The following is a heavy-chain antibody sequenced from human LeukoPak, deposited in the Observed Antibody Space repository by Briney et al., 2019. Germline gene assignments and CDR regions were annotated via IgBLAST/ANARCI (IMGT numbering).Heavy chain of an antibody. CDR3: SSQVVGNDY. J-gene: IGHJ4*02. D-gene: IGHD3-22*01. CDR1: VKSPLRNYY. V-gene: IGHV4-34*01. Sequence: SETLSLTCAVYVKSPLRNYYWSWIRQTPGGALEWIGEINHSGYTNYNPSLKSRDTPSIDTSKNQFSLRLDSLTAAETAVYYCSSQVVGNDYWGQGTLVTVSS. CDR2: INHSGYT.